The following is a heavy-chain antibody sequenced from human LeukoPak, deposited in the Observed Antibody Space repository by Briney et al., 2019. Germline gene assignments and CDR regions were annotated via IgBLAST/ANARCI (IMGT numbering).Heavy chain of an antibody. V-gene: IGHV3-48*04. Sequence: GGSLRLSCAVSGLTFSSYSMNWVRQAPGKGLEWVSYISSSGGTMYYADSVKGRFTISRDNAKNSLYLQMNSLRVDDTAIYYCTRGFDVPDYWGQGTVVTVSS. J-gene: IGHJ4*02. CDR3: TRGFDVPDY. D-gene: IGHD3-16*01. CDR1: GLTFSSYS. CDR2: ISSSGGTM.